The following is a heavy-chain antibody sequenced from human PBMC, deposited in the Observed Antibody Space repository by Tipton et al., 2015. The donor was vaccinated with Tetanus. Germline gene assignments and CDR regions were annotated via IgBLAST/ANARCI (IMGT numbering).Heavy chain of an antibody. Sequence: TLSLTCNVSGALITTGGYSWGWIRQPPGQGLEWLGYIYQTDSTHYNPSVRSRLTLSLRRSKNQVSLKLSSVTAADTAVYYCVGGRGLGAYSFGFEYWGQGALVTVSS. V-gene: IGHV4-30-2*01. J-gene: IGHJ4*02. D-gene: IGHD5-12*01. CDR3: VGGRGLGAYSFGFEY. CDR1: GALITTGGYS. CDR2: IYQTDST.